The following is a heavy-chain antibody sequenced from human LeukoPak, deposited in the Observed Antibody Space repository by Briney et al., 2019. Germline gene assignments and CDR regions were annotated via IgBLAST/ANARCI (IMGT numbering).Heavy chain of an antibody. D-gene: IGHD3-16*01. V-gene: IGHV4-59*01. J-gene: IGHJ5*02. CDR3: ARGSDYDPFDP. Sequence: PSETLSLTCTVSGGSISDYYWNWMRQPPGKGLEWIGYIYYSGRTNYNPSLKSRVSISVDTSKNQFSLKLSSVTAADTAVYYCARGSDYDPFDPWGQGTLVTVSS. CDR1: GGSISDYY. CDR2: IYYSGRT.